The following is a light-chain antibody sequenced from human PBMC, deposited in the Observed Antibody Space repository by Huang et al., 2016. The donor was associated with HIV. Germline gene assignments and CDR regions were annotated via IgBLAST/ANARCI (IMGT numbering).Light chain of an antibody. CDR2: DES. V-gene: IGKV3-11*01. J-gene: IGKJ4*01. Sequence: EIVLTQSPATLSLSPGETASLSCRASQSVSKYLAWYQQKPGQPPRLLLYDESNRATGGPARFSGSGSGTDFTLTISSLEPEDFAVYYCQQRSNWPPTFGGGTKVEIK. CDR3: QQRSNWPPT. CDR1: QSVSKY.